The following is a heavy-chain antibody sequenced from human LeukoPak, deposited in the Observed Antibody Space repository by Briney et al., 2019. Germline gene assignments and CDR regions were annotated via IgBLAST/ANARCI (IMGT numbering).Heavy chain of an antibody. Sequence: GGSLRLSCAASGFIFSDSAMHWVRQASGKGLEWIGRIRTNRNNYATAYAASVRGRFTISRDDSKNTAFLGMSSLKTEDTAVYYCTGRDDYGDYWGQGIVVTVSS. CDR3: TGRDDYGDY. CDR1: GFIFSDSA. CDR2: IRTNRNNYAT. J-gene: IGHJ4*02. V-gene: IGHV3-73*01.